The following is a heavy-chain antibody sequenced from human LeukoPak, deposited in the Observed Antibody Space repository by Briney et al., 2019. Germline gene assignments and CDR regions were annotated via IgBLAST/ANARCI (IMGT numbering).Heavy chain of an antibody. D-gene: IGHD5-12*01. CDR3: ARDKGGFEPIDP. V-gene: IGHV3-33*01. CDR2: IWYTGGSK. Sequence: GGSLRLSCGASGFIFKTYGMHWVRQAPGKGLEWVAVIWYTGGSKSYADSVKGRFTISRDNSKNTVDLQMNSLSVDDTAIYYCARDKGGFEPIDPWGRGTLVTVSS. J-gene: IGHJ5*02. CDR1: GFIFKTYG.